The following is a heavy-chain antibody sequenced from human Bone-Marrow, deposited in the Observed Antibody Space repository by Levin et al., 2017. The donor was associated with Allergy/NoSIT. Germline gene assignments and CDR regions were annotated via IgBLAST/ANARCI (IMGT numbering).Heavy chain of an antibody. V-gene: IGHV4-30-2*01. CDR2: IYRSGTA. CDR1: GGSISTGTYS. Sequence: SETLSLTCSISGGSISTGTYSWTWIRQPPGKGLEYIGYIYRSGTAYSNPSLKSRVTLSVDRSNNKYSLSLSSVTAADTAVYYCARGVMMAGVRILDLWGQGTLVAVSS. CDR3: ARGVMMAGVRILDL. D-gene: IGHD5-24*01. J-gene: IGHJ1*01.